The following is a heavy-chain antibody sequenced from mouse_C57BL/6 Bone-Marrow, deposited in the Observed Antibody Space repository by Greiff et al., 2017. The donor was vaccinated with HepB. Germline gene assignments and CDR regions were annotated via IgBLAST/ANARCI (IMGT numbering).Heavy chain of an antibody. D-gene: IGHD2-10*01. J-gene: IGHJ3*01. CDR2: ISDGGSYT. Sequence: EVHLVESGGGLVKPGGSLKLSCAASGFTFSSYAMSWVRQTPEKRLEWVATISDGGSYTYYPDNVKGRFTISRDNAKNNLYLQMSHLKSEDTAMYYCARDLPSSWFAYWGQGTLVTVSA. CDR1: GFTFSSYA. V-gene: IGHV5-4*01. CDR3: ARDLPSSWFAY.